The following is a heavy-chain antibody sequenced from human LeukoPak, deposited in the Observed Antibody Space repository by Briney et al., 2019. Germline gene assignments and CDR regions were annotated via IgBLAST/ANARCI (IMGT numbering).Heavy chain of an antibody. D-gene: IGHD5-18*01. V-gene: IGHV3-23*01. J-gene: IGHJ4*02. Sequence: PGGSLRLSCAASGFTFSSYAMSWVRQAPGKGLEWVSAISGSGGSTYYADSVKGRFTISRDNSKNTLYLQMNSLRAEDTAVYYCAKADSGIQLWTAFDYWAREPWSPSLQ. CDR3: AKADSGIQLWTAFDY. CDR2: ISGSGGST. CDR1: GFTFSSYA.